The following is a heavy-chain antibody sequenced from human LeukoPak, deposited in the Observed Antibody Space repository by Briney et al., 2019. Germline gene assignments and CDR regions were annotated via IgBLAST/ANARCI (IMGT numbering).Heavy chain of an antibody. CDR3: ARGRGVRGYSYLDI. D-gene: IGHD5-18*01. CDR2: INHSGST. J-gene: IGHJ3*02. CDR1: GGSFSGYY. V-gene: IGHV4-34*01. Sequence: PSETLSLTCAVYGGSFSGYYWSWIRQPPGKGLEWIGEINHSGSTNYNPSLKSRVTISVDTSKNQFSLKLSSVTAADTAVYYCARGRGVRGYSYLDIWGQGTMVTVSS.